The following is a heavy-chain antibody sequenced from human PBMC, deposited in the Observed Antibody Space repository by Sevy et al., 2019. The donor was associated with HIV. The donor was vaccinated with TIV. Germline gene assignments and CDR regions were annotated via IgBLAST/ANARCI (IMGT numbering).Heavy chain of an antibody. CDR3: TRWKAAQSIFDY. V-gene: IGHV3-49*04. J-gene: IGHJ4*02. CDR2: LKSDVYGGTV. D-gene: IGHD6-13*01. CDR1: GFTFGDYC. Sequence: GGSLRLSCTASGFTFGDYCMSWVRQAPGKGLEWVAFLKSDVYGGTVDNAASVRGRFVISRDDSKTMAYLQMNDLKTEETGVYYCTRWKAAQSIFDYWGQGALVTVSS.